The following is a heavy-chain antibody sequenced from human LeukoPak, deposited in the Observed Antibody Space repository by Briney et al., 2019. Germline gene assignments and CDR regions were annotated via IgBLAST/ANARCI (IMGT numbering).Heavy chain of an antibody. J-gene: IGHJ4*02. D-gene: IGHD3-3*01. V-gene: IGHV3-23*01. CDR2: ISGSGGST. CDR3: AKDLNYDFWSGSPSYYFDY. Sequence: PGGSLRLSCAASGFTFSSYAMSWVRQAPGKGLEWVSAISGSGGSTYYADSVKGRFTISRDNSKNTLYLQVNSLRAEDTAVYYCAKDLNYDFWSGSPSYYFDYWGQGTLVTVSS. CDR1: GFTFSSYA.